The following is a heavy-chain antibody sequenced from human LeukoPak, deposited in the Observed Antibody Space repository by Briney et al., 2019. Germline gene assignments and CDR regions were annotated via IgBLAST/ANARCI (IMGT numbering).Heavy chain of an antibody. J-gene: IGHJ3*02. CDR2: INPNSGGT. CDR3: GRDWPVGGGAFDI. D-gene: IGHD3-16*01. CDR1: GYTFTGYY. Sequence: ASVKVSCKASGYTFTGYYMHWVRQAPGQGLEWMGRINPNSGGTNYAQKFQGRVTMTRDTSISTAYMELSRLRSDDTAVYYCGRDWPVGGGAFDIWGQGTMVTVSS. V-gene: IGHV1-2*06.